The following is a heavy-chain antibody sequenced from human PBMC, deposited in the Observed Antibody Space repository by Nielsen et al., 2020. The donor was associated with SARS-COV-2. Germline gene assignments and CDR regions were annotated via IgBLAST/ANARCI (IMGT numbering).Heavy chain of an antibody. V-gene: IGHV4-31*03. CDR2: IYYSGST. CDR3: AREALAEITIFGVVSRYGMDV. CDR1: GDSISSGGYY. D-gene: IGHD3-3*01. J-gene: IGHJ6*02. Sequence: SETLSLTCTVSGDSISSGGYYWSWIRQHPGKGLEWIGYIYYSGSTYYNPSLKSRVTISVDTSKNQFSLKLSSVTAADTAVYYCAREALAEITIFGVVSRYGMDVWGQGTTVTVSS.